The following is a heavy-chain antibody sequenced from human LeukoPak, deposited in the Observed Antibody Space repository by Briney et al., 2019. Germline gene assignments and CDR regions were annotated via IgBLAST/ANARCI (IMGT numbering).Heavy chain of an antibody. V-gene: IGHV1-69*13. CDR2: IIPIFGTA. CDR3: ARDLSTMVRGVIIPYYFDY. D-gene: IGHD3-10*01. CDR1: GGTFSSYA. Sequence: SVKVSCKASGGTFSSYAISWVRQAPGQGLEWMGGIIPIFGTANYAQKFQGRVTITADESTSTAYMELSSLRSEDTAVYYCARDLSTMVRGVIIPYYFDYWGQGTLVTVSS. J-gene: IGHJ4*02.